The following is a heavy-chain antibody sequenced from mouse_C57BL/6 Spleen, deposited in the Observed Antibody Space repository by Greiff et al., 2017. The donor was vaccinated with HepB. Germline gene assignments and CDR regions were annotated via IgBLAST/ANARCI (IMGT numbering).Heavy chain of an antibody. CDR3: ARVLLYFDV. V-gene: IGHV3-6*01. CDR2: ISYDGSN. CDR1: GYSITSGYY. J-gene: IGHJ1*03. Sequence: EVQLQESGPGLVKPSQSLSLTCSVTGYSITSGYYWNWIRQFPGNKLEWMGYISYDGSNNYNPSLKNRISITRDTSKNQFFLKLNSVTTEETATYYCARVLLYFDVWGTGTTVTVSS.